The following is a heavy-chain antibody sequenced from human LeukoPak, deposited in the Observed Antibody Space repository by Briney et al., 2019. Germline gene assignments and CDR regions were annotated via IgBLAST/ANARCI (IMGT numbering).Heavy chain of an antibody. Sequence: SETLSLTCTVSGGSISSSSYYWSWIRQPAGKGLEWIGRIYTSGSTNYNPPLKSRVTISVDTSKNQFSLKLSSVTAADTAVYYCARVRRYCSGGSCYSGWFDPWGQGTLVTVSS. J-gene: IGHJ5*02. CDR3: ARVRRYCSGGSCYSGWFDP. V-gene: IGHV4-61*02. CDR1: GGSISSSSYY. CDR2: IYTSGST. D-gene: IGHD2-15*01.